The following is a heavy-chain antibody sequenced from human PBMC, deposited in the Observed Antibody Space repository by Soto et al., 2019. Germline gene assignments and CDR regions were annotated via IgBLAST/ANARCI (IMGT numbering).Heavy chain of an antibody. J-gene: IGHJ4*02. CDR2: INPNSGGT. D-gene: IGHD3-22*01. Sequence: ASVKVSCKASGYTFTGYYMHWVRQAPGQGLEWMGWINPNSGGTNYAQKFQGRVTMTRDTSISTAYIELSRLRSDDTAVYYCARDLTRSITMIVVAIDYWGQGTLVTVSS. CDR1: GYTFTGYY. V-gene: IGHV1-2*02. CDR3: ARDLTRSITMIVVAIDY.